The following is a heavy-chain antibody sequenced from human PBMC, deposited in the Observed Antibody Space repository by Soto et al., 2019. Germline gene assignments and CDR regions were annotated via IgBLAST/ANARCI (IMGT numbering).Heavy chain of an antibody. CDR2: IILHYGTP. CDR3: ARDREATLMMFDV. D-gene: IGHD5-12*01. Sequence: QMQLVQSGAEVKPPGSSVKVSCKASGDTLSSPTLAWVRQAPGQGLEWMGGIILHYGTPSYAQKFQGRVTITADEPTSTSYLELSSLEPDDTAVYFCARDREATLMMFDVWGQGTMVIVTP. V-gene: IGHV1-69*01. CDR1: GDTLSSPT. J-gene: IGHJ3*01.